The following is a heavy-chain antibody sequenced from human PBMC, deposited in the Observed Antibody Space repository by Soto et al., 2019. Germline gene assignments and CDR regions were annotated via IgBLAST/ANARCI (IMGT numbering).Heavy chain of an antibody. Sequence: LSLTCTVSGGSIRTYYWGWIRQPPGKGLEWIGLIYYSGRTYYNPSLMSRVTISVDTSQNQFSLKLLSVTTADTAVYFCAAGEASSRDLAPYYLDFWGQGTLVTVSS. J-gene: IGHJ4*02. D-gene: IGHD6-13*01. V-gene: IGHV4-59*01. CDR2: IYYSGRT. CDR1: GGSIRTYY. CDR3: AAGEASSRDLAPYYLDF.